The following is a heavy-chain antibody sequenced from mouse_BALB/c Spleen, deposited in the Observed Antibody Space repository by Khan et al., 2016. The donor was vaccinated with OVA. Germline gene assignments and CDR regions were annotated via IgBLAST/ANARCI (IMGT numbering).Heavy chain of an antibody. V-gene: IGHV1S132*01. CDR1: GYIFTSYW. CDR2: IYPGTDSI. Sequence: VQLQQSGGDLVRPGASVKLSCKTSGYIFTSYWIHWVKQWSGQGLEWIARIYPGTDSIYYNENFKDKATLTADISSSTAYMQLGSLTSEDSAVYLCSRGSGVGNYFDYWGQGTLVTVSA. D-gene: IGHD2-1*01. CDR3: SRGSGVGNYFDY. J-gene: IGHJ3*01.